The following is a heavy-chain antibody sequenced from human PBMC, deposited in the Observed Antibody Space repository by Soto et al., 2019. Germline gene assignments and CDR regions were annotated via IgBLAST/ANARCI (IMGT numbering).Heavy chain of an antibody. Sequence: GGSLRLSCAASGFTFSSYAMSWVRQAPGKGLEWVSGISGNGGRTYYADSVKGRFTISRDNSKNTLYLQMGSLRTEDMAVYYCARGRAAYYFDYWGQGALVTVSS. CDR3: ARGRAAYYFDY. D-gene: IGHD6-25*01. J-gene: IGHJ4*02. V-gene: IGHV3-23*01. CDR2: ISGNGGRT. CDR1: GFTFSSYA.